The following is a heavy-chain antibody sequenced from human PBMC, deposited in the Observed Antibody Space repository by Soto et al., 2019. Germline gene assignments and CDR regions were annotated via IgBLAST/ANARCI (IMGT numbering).Heavy chain of an antibody. CDR2: FYYSGST. J-gene: IGHJ5*02. CDR1: GGSISSSSYY. V-gene: IGHV4-39*02. Sequence: QLQLQESGPGLVKPSETLSLTCTVSGGSISSSSYYWGWIRQPPAKGLARIGSFYYSGSTYYNPSLKIRVTVSEDTSKNQFSLKHSSVADAETAVYYWAGDVPTVVRGVGPSNWFDPWGQGTLVTVSS. CDR3: AGDVPTVVRGVGPSNWFDP. D-gene: IGHD3-10*01.